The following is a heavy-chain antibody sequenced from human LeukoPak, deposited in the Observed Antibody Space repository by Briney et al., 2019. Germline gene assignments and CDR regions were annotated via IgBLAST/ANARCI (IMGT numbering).Heavy chain of an antibody. CDR2: ISYDGSNK. J-gene: IGHJ1*01. V-gene: IGHV3-30-3*01. CDR3: ARVAGYCSGGSCYSSEYFQH. CDR1: GFTFSSYA. Sequence: GRSLRLSCAASGFTFSSYAMHWVRQAPGKGLEWVVVISYDGSNKYYADSVKGRFTISRDNSKNTLYLQMNSLRAEDTAVYYCARVAGYCSGGSCYSSEYFQHWGQGTLVTVSS. D-gene: IGHD2-15*01.